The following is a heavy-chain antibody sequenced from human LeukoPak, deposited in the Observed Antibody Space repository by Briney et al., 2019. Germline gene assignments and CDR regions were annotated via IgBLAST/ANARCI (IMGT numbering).Heavy chain of an antibody. V-gene: IGHV3-7*01. D-gene: IGHD3-9*01. Sequence: GGSLRLSCAASGFTFSSYRMSWVRQAPGKGLEWVANIKQDGSEKYYVDSVKGRFTISRDNAKNSLYLQMNSLRAEDTAVYYCARSYDILTGYTLDYWGQGTLVTVSS. CDR2: IKQDGSEK. J-gene: IGHJ4*02. CDR1: GFTFSSYR. CDR3: ARSYDILTGYTLDY.